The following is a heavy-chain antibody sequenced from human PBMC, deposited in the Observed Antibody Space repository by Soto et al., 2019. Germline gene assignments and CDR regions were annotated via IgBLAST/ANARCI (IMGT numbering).Heavy chain of an antibody. CDR1: GGSISSYY. V-gene: IGHV4-59*12. CDR3: AKTEYSDYVDY. Sequence: LSLTCTVSGGSISSYYWSWIRQPPGKGLEWIGYIYYSGSSKNNPSLKSRVTISVDKSISTVYLQWSSLKASDTAMYYCAKTEYSDYVDYWGQGTLVTVSS. CDR2: IYYSGSS. D-gene: IGHD4-4*01. J-gene: IGHJ4*02.